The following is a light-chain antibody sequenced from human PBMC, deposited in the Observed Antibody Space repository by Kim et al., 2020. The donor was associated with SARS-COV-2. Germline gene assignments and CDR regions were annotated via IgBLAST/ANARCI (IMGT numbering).Light chain of an antibody. CDR2: QDN. Sequence: SYELTQPPSVSVSPGQTASITCSGYKLGDKYVSWYQKKPGQSPAVVIYQDNQRPSGIPERFSGSNSGNTATLTIRGTQAMDEADYYCQAWDSSTHNYVFG. V-gene: IGLV3-1*01. CDR3: QAWDSSTHNYV. CDR1: KLGDKY. J-gene: IGLJ1*01.